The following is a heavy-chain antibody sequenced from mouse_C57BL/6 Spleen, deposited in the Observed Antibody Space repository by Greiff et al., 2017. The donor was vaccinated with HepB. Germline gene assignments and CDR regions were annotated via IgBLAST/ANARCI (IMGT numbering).Heavy chain of an antibody. CDR1: GYTFTSYW. J-gene: IGHJ2*01. CDR2: IYPGSGST. D-gene: IGHD2-2*01. CDR3: AREVTSFDY. Sequence: QVQLQQSGAELVKPGASVKMYCKASGYTFTSYWITWVKQRPGQGLEWIGDIYPGSGSTNYNEKFKSKATLTVDTSSSTAYMQLSSLTSEDSAVYYCAREVTSFDYWGQGTTLTVSS. V-gene: IGHV1-55*01.